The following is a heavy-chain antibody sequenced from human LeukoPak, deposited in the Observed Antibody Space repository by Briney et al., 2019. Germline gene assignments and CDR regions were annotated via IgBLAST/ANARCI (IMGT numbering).Heavy chain of an antibody. D-gene: IGHD3-22*01. Sequence: SETLSLTCTVSGGSIRSGDYYWGWIRPPPGKGLEWIGSIYYSGSTYYNPSLKSRVTISVDMSRNQFSLKLSSVTAADTAVYYCARGSFSFGYYYDSSDYRDAFDIWGQGTMVTVSS. V-gene: IGHV4-30-4*01. CDR2: IYYSGST. CDR1: GGSIRSGDYY. CDR3: ARGSFSFGYYYDSSDYRDAFDI. J-gene: IGHJ3*02.